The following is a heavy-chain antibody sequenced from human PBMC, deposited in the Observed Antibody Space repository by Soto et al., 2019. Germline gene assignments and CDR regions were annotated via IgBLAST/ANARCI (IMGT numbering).Heavy chain of an antibody. V-gene: IGHV3-15*01. D-gene: IGHD3-3*01. J-gene: IGHJ6*03. Sequence: PGGSLRLSCAASGFTFSNAWMSWVRQAPGKGLEWVGRIKSKTDGGTTDYAAPVKGRFTISRDDSKNTLYLQMNSLKTEDTAVYYCTTARRFLEDYYYYMDVWGKGTTVTVSS. CDR3: TTARRFLEDYYYYMDV. CDR2: IKSKTDGGTT. CDR1: GFTFSNAW.